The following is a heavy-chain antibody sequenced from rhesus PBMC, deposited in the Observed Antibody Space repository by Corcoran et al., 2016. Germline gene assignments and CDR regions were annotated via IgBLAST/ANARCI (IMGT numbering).Heavy chain of an antibody. J-gene: IGHJ3*01. CDR3: ARDAGDTVAGGAFDF. V-gene: IGHV4-169*02. CDR1: GRSISSSY. D-gene: IGHD5-24*01. CDR2: IYGSGIST. Sequence: QLQLQESGPGLVKPSETLSVTCAVSGRSISSSYWSWIRQAPGKGLEWIGYIYGSGISTNYTPSLKSRVTLSVDTSKNQLSLKLSSVTTADTAVYYCARDAGDTVAGGAFDFWGQGLRVTVSS.